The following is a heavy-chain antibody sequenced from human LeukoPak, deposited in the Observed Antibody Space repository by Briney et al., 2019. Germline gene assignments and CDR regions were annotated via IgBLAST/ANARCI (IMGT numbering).Heavy chain of an antibody. CDR2: ISSSTSYI. CDR3: ARAGGSTVSHSDY. D-gene: IGHD4-17*01. J-gene: IGHJ4*02. V-gene: IGHV3-21*01. Sequence: PGGSLRLSCAASGFTFSRHWMTWVRQAPGKGLEWVSSISSSTSYIYYADSVKGRFTISKDNAKNSLYLQMNSLRAEDTAVYYCARAGGSTVSHSDYWGQGTLVTVSS. CDR1: GFTFSRHW.